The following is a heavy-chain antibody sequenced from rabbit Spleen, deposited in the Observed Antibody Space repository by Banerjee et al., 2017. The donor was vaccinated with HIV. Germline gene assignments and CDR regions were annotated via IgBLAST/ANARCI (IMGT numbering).Heavy chain of an antibody. CDR3: VREAGYGGYGDANL. CDR1: GFDFSTYS. J-gene: IGHJ4*01. Sequence: QLVESGGGLVQPGGSLKLPCKASGFDFSTYSMSWVRQAPGEGLEGIGYIVPIFGVISCAYWVNGRFTLSSHNALNTLYLQLNSLTAADTATYFCVREAGYGGYGDANLWGQGTLVTVS. D-gene: IGHD6-1*01. CDR2: IVPIFGVI. V-gene: IGHV1S7*01.